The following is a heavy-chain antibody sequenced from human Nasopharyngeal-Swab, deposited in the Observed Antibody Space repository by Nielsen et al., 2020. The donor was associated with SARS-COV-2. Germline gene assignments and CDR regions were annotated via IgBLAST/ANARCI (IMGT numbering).Heavy chain of an antibody. J-gene: IGHJ3*02. CDR1: GFSLSTSGMC. Sequence: SGPTLVKPTQTLTLTCTFSGFSLSTSGMCESWIRQPPGKALEWLARIDWDDDKYYSTSLKTRLTISKDTSKNQVVLTMTNMDPVDTATYYCARTLGRNYEERDAFDIWGQGTMVTVSS. V-gene: IGHV2-70*11. D-gene: IGHD1-7*01. CDR3: ARTLGRNYEERDAFDI. CDR2: IDWDDDK.